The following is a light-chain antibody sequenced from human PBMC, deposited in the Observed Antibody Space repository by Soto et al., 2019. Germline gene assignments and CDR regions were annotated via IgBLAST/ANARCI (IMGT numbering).Light chain of an antibody. CDR1: QSISTW. CDR3: QRYDNYLP. Sequence: DIQMSQSPSTLSASIGDRVTITCRASQSISTWLAWYQLKPGKAPKLLIYDASSLQRGVPSRFSGGGSGTEFTLTISSLQPDDFATYYCQRYDNYLPFGPGTKV. V-gene: IGKV1-5*01. CDR2: DAS. J-gene: IGKJ1*01.